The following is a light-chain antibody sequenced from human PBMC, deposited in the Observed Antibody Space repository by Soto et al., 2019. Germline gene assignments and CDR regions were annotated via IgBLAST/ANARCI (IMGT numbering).Light chain of an antibody. V-gene: IGKV3-15*01. J-gene: IGKJ2*01. CDR3: QQYNTWPQT. CDR2: GAS. Sequence: EIVMTQSPATLSVSPGERATLSCRASQSVSSNLAWYQQKPGQAPRLLIYGASTRATGIPARFSGSGSGTEFTLTISSLQSEDLVVYYCQQYNTWPQTFGQGTKLEIK. CDR1: QSVSSN.